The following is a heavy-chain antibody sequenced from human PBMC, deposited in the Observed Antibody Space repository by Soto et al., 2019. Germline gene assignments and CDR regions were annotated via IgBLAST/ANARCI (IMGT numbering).Heavy chain of an antibody. V-gene: IGHV5-51*01. D-gene: IGHD5-12*01. J-gene: IGHJ4*01. Sequence: RQMPGKGLEWMGIIYPGDSDTRYSPSFQGQVTISADKSISTAYLQWSSLKASDSAMYYCARNRRDGSNHYWCPATPVSVSS. CDR3: ARNRRDGSNHY. CDR2: IYPGDSDT.